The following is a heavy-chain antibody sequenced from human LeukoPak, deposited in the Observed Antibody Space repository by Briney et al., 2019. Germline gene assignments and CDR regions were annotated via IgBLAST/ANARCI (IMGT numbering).Heavy chain of an antibody. J-gene: IGHJ3*02. Sequence: PGRSLRLSCAASGFTFSSYAMHWVRQAPGKGLEWVAVISYDGSNKYYADSVKGRFTISRDNSKNTLYLQMSSLRAEDTAVYYCAKAWRAYGDYHTFDIWGQGTMVTVSS. V-gene: IGHV3-30-3*01. CDR2: ISYDGSNK. CDR1: GFTFSSYA. D-gene: IGHD4-17*01. CDR3: AKAWRAYGDYHTFDI.